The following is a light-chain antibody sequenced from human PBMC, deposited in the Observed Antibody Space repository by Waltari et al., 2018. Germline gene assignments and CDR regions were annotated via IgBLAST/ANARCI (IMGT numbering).Light chain of an antibody. CDR1: ALPKKY. V-gene: IGLV3-10*01. CDR2: EDS. CDR3: YSTDSSGNQAGV. J-gene: IGLJ2*01. Sequence: SYELTQPPSVSVSPGQTARITCSGDALPKKYASWYQQKSGQAPVLVIYEDSKRPSGIPERFSGSSSGTMATLTISGAQVEDEADYYCYSTDSSGNQAGVFGGGTKLTVL.